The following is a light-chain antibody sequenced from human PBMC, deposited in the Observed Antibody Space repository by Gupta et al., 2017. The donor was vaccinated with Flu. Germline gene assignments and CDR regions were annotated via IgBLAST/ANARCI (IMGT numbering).Light chain of an antibody. V-gene: IGKV4-1*01. Sequence: DIVMTQSPDSLAVSLGERATINCKSSQSVLYSSKNKNYLAWYQQKPGQPPKLLIYWASTRESGVPDRFSGSGSGTDFTLTISSLQAEDVAVYYCLQDASTPQTFGQGTKLEIK. CDR1: QSVLYSSKNKNY. CDR3: LQDASTPQT. J-gene: IGKJ2*01. CDR2: WAS.